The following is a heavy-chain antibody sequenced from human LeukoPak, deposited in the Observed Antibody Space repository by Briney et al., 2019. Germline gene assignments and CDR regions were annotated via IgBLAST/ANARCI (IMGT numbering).Heavy chain of an antibody. V-gene: IGHV4-61*08. CDR1: GGSISSGGYY. J-gene: IGHJ3*02. D-gene: IGHD3-22*01. CDR3: ARDLTMIVAEVGAFDI. Sequence: SETLSLTCTVSGGSISSGGYYWSWIRQHPGKGLEWIGYIYYSGSTNYNPSLKSRVTISVDTSKNQFSLKLSSVTAADTAVYYCARDLTMIVAEVGAFDIWGQGTMVTVSS. CDR2: IYYSGST.